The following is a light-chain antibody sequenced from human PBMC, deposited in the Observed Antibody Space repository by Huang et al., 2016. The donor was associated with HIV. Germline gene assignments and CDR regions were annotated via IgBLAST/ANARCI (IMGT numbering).Light chain of an antibody. J-gene: IGKJ1*01. CDR2: GAS. Sequence: DIQMTQSPSSLSASVGARVTITCRASQVIDDYLALYQQKPGRVPSLVIYGASILQSGVASRFSGSGSGTNFTLTIASLQPDDVASYYCQKYNSVPRTFGQGTKVEI. CDR1: QVIDDY. CDR3: QKYNSVPRT. V-gene: IGKV1-27*01.